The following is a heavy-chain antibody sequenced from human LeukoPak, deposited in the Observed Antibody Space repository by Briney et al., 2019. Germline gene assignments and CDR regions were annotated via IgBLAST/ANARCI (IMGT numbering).Heavy chain of an antibody. J-gene: IGHJ6*02. Sequence: ASVKVSCKASGYTFTSYDINWVRQATGQGLEWMGWTNPNSGNTGYAQKFQGRVTITADESTSTAYMELSSLRSEDTAVYYCARVGIAVAGTHLNYYYYGMDVWGQGTTVTVSS. CDR3: ARVGIAVAGTHLNYYYYGMDV. V-gene: IGHV1-8*01. D-gene: IGHD6-19*01. CDR1: GYTFTSYD. CDR2: TNPNSGNT.